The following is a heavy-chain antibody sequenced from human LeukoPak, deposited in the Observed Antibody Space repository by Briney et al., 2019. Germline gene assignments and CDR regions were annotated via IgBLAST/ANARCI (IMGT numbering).Heavy chain of an antibody. J-gene: IGHJ4*02. Sequence: GGSLRLSCAASGFTFSSYSMNWVRQAPGKGLEWVSSISSSSSYICYADSVKGRFTISRDNAKNSLYLQMNSLRAEDTAVYYCARLSSGLLDYWGQGTLVTVSS. CDR3: ARLSSGLLDY. D-gene: IGHD3-22*01. CDR1: GFTFSSYS. CDR2: ISSSSSYI. V-gene: IGHV3-21*01.